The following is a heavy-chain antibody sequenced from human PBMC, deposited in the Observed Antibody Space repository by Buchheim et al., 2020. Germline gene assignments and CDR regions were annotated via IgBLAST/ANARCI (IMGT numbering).Heavy chain of an antibody. J-gene: IGHJ3*02. CDR3: ARASTGLVVVTDDAFDI. CDR2: IIPILGIA. V-gene: IGHV1-69*04. CDR1: GGTFSSYA. D-gene: IGHD2-21*02. Sequence: QVQLVQSGAEVKKPGSSVKVSCKASGGTFSSYAISWVRQAPGQGLEWMGRIIPILGIANYAQQFQGRVTITADKSTSTAYMELSSLRSEDTAVYYCARASTGLVVVTDDAFDIWGQGT.